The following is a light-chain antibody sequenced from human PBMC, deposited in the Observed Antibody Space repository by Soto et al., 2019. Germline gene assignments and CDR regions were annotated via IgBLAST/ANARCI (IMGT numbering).Light chain of an antibody. Sequence: QSALTQPRSVSGSPGQSVTISCTGTSSDVGGYNSVSWYQQHPGKAPQVIIYDVSKRPSGVPDRFSGSKSGNTASLTISGLQAEDETDYYCCSYAGSDSLEFGGGTKLTVL. V-gene: IGLV2-11*01. CDR1: SSDVGGYNS. CDR2: DVS. J-gene: IGLJ2*01. CDR3: CSYAGSDSLE.